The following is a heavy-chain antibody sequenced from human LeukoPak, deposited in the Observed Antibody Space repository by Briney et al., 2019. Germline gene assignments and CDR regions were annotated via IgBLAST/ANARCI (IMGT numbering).Heavy chain of an antibody. CDR2: INHSGST. J-gene: IGHJ4*02. Sequence: PSETLSLTCAVYGGSFSGYYWSWIRQPPGKGLEWIGEINHSGSTNYNPSLKSRVTISVDTSKNQFSLKLSSVTAADTAVYYCARVGFTVSFDYWGQGTLVTVSS. D-gene: IGHD4-17*01. V-gene: IGHV4-34*01. CDR3: ARVGFTVSFDY. CDR1: GGSFSGYY.